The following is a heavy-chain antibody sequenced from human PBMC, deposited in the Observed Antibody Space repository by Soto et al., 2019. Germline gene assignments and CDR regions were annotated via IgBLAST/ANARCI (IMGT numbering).Heavy chain of an antibody. CDR3: AKVSVDGSSGSRVRQPFDY. Sequence: EVQLLESGGDLVQPGGSLRLSCEASGFTFSSYAMSWVRQGPGKGKEWVSGISGTGSSTYYADSVKDRFTISRDNSKNTLYLQMNSLRVEDTAVYFCAKVSVDGSSGSRVRQPFDYWGQGTLVTVSS. CDR1: GFTFSSYA. J-gene: IGHJ4*02. D-gene: IGHD2-15*01. V-gene: IGHV3-23*01. CDR2: ISGTGSST.